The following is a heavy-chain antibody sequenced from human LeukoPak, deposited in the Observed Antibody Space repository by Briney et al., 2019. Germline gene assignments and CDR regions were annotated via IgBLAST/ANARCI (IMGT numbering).Heavy chain of an antibody. CDR1: GGSISNYY. CDR3: ARGGYYYGSGSYYNWDEAFDI. CDR2: IYYSGST. V-gene: IGHV4-59*01. J-gene: IGHJ3*02. D-gene: IGHD3-10*01. Sequence: SETLSLTCAVSGGSISNYYWSWIRQPPGKGLEWIGYIYYSGSTNYNPSLKSRVTISVDTSKNQFSLKLSSVTAADTAVYYCARGGYYYGSGSYYNWDEAFDIWGQGTMVTVSS.